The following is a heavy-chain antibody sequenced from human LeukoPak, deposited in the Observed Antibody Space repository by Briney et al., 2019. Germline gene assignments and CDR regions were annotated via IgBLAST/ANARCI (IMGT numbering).Heavy chain of an antibody. V-gene: IGHV3-53*01. CDR2: IYSGTST. Sequence: GESLKISCAASGFTVSSNYMSWVRQAPGKGLEWVSVIYSGTSTYYADSVKGRFTISRDNSKNTLYLQMNSLRAEDTAVYYCARGNWNYPFDYWGQGTLVTVSS. J-gene: IGHJ4*02. D-gene: IGHD1-7*01. CDR1: GFTVSSNY. CDR3: ARGNWNYPFDY.